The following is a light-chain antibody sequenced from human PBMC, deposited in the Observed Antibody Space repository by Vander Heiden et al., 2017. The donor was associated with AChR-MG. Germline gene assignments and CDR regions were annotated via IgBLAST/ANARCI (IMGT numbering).Light chain of an antibody. CDR1: QSISTY. J-gene: IGKJ1*01. CDR2: GAS. V-gene: IGKV1-39*01. CDR3: QQSYSTPRT. Sequence: DIQMTQYPSSLSASVVDRVTISCRASQSISTYLNWYQQKPGKAPKLLISGASSLQSGVPSRFSGRGSGTDFTLIISSLQPEDFADYYCQQSYSTPRTFGQGTNV.